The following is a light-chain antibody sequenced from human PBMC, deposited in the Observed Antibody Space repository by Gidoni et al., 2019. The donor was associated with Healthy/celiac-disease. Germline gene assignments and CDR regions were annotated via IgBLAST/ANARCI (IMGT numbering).Light chain of an antibody. CDR1: QSISSY. V-gene: IGKV1-39*01. Sequence: DIQMTQSPSSLSASVGDRVTITCRASQSISSYLNWYQQKPGKAPKLLIYAASSLQSGVPSRFSGSGSGTDFTLTISSLQPADFATYYCPQSYSTPPWTFGQGTKVEIK. CDR2: AAS. J-gene: IGKJ1*01. CDR3: PQSYSTPPWT.